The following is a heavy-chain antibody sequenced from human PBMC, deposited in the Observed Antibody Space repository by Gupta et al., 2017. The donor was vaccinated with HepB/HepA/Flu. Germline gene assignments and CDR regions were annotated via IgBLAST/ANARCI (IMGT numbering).Heavy chain of an antibody. Sequence: QVQLQESGPGLVKPSETLSLTCSVSGGSVNSGTAYWTWIRQPPGKGLEWIGYISYSGSTNYNPSLKSRVTISIERSRNPFSLTLSSVTAADTAVYYCAREPLRTYYPFYYDDCWGKGTLVTVSS. CDR3: AREPLRTYYPFYYDDC. V-gene: IGHV4-61*01. J-gene: IGHJ4*02. CDR2: ISYSGST. CDR1: GGSVNSGTAY. D-gene: IGHD1-26*01.